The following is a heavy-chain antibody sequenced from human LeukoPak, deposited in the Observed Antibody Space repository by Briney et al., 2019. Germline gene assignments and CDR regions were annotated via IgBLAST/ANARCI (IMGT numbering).Heavy chain of an antibody. CDR1: GDSISSYY. J-gene: IGHJ3*02. V-gene: IGHV4-59*08. Sequence: PSETLSLTCTVSGDSISSYYWTWIRQPPGKGLEWIGYIFHSGTTSYNPSLKSRVTISIDTSNNQSSLKLNSVTAADTAVYYCARHGAVAISYSFDIWGQGTMVTVSS. CDR2: IFHSGTT. CDR3: ARHGAVAISYSFDI. D-gene: IGHD3-3*01.